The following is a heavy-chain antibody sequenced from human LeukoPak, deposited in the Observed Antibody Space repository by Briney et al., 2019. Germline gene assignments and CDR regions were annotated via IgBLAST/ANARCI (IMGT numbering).Heavy chain of an antibody. J-gene: IGHJ6*02. CDR1: GFRFSCYA. CDR3: ARGGRSQTYYYEMDV. V-gene: IGHV3-23*01. Sequence: TGGSLRLSCAASGFRFSCYAMSWVRLAPGKGLEWVSGFSGNDIAYYAESVKGRFTISRDNSKDTLFLQMDSLRADDTAVYYCARGGRSQTYYYEMDVWGQGTTVIVSS. CDR2: FSGNDIA. D-gene: IGHD3-10*01.